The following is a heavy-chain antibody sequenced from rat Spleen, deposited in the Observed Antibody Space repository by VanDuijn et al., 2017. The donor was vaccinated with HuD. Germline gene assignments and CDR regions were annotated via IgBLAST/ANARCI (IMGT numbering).Heavy chain of an antibody. Sequence: EVQLVESGGGLVQPGRSLKLSCAASGFTFSDYNMAWVRQAPKKGLEGVATITSAGGNTFYPDSVKGRFTISRDNAKSTLYLHMDSLRSEDTATYYCAKRGWYYFDYWGQGVMVTVSS. CDR2: ITSAGGNT. CDR3: AKRGWYYFDY. CDR1: GFTFSDYN. V-gene: IGHV5-7*01. J-gene: IGHJ2*01.